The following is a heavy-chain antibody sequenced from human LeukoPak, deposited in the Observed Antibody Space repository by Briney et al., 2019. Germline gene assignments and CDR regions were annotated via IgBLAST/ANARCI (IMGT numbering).Heavy chain of an antibody. V-gene: IGHV4-59*08. CDR3: ARLPGDFWSAYYADS. CDR1: GGSISSYY. D-gene: IGHD3-3*01. Sequence: PSETLSLTCTVSGGSISSYYWSWIRQPPGRGLEWIGYIYYSGSTNYNPSLKSRVTISVDTSKNQFSLKLISMTAADTAVYYCARLPGDFWSAYYADSWGQGTLVTVSS. CDR2: IYYSGST. J-gene: IGHJ4*02.